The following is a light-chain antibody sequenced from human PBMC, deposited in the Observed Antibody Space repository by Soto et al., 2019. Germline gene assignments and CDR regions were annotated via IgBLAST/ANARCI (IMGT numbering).Light chain of an antibody. CDR3: QQYNNWPPWT. V-gene: IGKV3-15*01. CDR1: QRVSNN. CDR2: DAS. J-gene: IGKJ1*01. Sequence: ILMTQSPATLSVSPGERATLSCRASQRVSNNLAWYQQKPGQAPRLLIYDASTRATGIPARFSGSGSGTEFTLTISGLQSEDFAVYYCQQYNNWPPWTFGQGPKVEIK.